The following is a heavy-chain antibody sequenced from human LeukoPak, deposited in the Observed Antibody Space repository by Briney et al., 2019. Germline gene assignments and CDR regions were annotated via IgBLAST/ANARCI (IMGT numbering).Heavy chain of an antibody. CDR2: ISGSGGST. CDR1: GFTFSSYA. V-gene: IGHV3-23*01. D-gene: IGHD6-6*01. Sequence: GGSLRLSCAASGFTFSSYAMSWVRQAPGKGLEWVSAISGSGGSTYYADSVKGRFTISRDNSKNTLYLQMNSLRAEDTAVYYCAREVAARRLGSWVDPWGQGTLVTVSS. J-gene: IGHJ5*02. CDR3: AREVAARRLGSWVDP.